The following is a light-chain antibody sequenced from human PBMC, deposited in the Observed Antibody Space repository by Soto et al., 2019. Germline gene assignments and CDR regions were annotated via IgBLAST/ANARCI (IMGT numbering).Light chain of an antibody. CDR1: HDIGNY. Sequence: GDRVTITCQASHDIGNYLNWYQHKPGKAPNLVIYGAFNLETWVPSRFSGGGSGTDFTFTISSLRPEDIATYYCQHSDHLPLFGPGTKVDF. V-gene: IGKV1-33*01. CDR2: GAF. J-gene: IGKJ3*01. CDR3: QHSDHLPL.